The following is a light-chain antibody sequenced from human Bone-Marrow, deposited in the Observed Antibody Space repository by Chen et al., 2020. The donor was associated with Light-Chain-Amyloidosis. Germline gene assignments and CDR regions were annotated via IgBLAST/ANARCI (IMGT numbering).Light chain of an antibody. CDR2: EAF. Sequence: DVVMTQTPLSLSVTPGQPASISCQYSQSLLYSNGVTYLYWFLQKPGQPPQLLIYEAFNRFSGVPHRFSGSGSGTDFPLKISRVEAEDVGTDYCMQSIRLRTFGPWTTVEIK. J-gene: IGKJ1*01. V-gene: IGKV2D-29*01. CDR1: QSLLYSNGVTY. CDR3: MQSIRLRT.